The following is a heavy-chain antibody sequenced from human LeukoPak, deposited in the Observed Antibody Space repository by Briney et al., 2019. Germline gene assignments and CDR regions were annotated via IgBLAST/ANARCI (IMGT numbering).Heavy chain of an antibody. J-gene: IGHJ3*02. CDR1: GFTSSRYW. V-gene: IGHV3-7*01. CDR3: ARPRSISGDDAFDI. Sequence: GGSLRLSCAASGFTSSRYWMTWVRQAPGKGLEWVANIKQDGSEKYYVGSVMGRFTISRDNAKNSLFLQMNSLRAEDTAVYYCARPRSISGDDAFDIWGHGTMVSVSS. CDR2: IKQDGSEK. D-gene: IGHD3-3*01.